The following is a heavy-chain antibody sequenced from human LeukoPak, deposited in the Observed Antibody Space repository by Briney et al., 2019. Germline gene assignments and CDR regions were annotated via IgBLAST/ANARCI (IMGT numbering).Heavy chain of an antibody. Sequence: SETLSLTCTVSGGSISSYYWSWIRQPPGKGLEWIGYIYTSGSTNYNPSLKSRVTISVDTSKNQFSLKLSSVTAADTAVYYCARLTYSSSWYYYYYYYMDVWGKGTTVTVSS. CDR3: ARLTYSSSWYYYYYYYMDV. D-gene: IGHD6-13*01. J-gene: IGHJ6*03. CDR2: IYTSGST. V-gene: IGHV4-4*09. CDR1: GGSISSYY.